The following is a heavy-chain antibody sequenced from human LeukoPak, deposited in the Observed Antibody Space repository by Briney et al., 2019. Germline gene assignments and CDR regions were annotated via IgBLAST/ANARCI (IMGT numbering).Heavy chain of an antibody. D-gene: IGHD5-24*01. CDR1: GGSISSYY. CDR2: FYYSGST. CDR3: ARVDGRDGYNYDYYYYMDV. J-gene: IGHJ6*03. Sequence: PSETLSLTCTVSGGSISSYYWSWIRQPPGKGLEWIGYFYYSGSTNYNPSLKSRVTISVDTSKNQFSLKLSSVTAADTAVYYCARVDGRDGYNYDYYYYMDVLGKGTTVTVSS. V-gene: IGHV4-59*01.